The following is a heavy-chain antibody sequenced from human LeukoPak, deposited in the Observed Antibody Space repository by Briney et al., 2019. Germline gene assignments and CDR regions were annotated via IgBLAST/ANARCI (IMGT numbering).Heavy chain of an antibody. D-gene: IGHD1-26*01. J-gene: IGHJ4*02. CDR2: ISSSGSTI. V-gene: IGHV3-48*03. Sequence: GGSLRLSCAASGFTFSSYEMNWVRQAPGKGLEWVSYISSSGSTIYYADSVKGRFTISRDNAKNSLYLQMNSLRAGDTAVYYCASSGSYLDYFDYWGQGTLVTVSS. CDR1: GFTFSSYE. CDR3: ASSGSYLDYFDY.